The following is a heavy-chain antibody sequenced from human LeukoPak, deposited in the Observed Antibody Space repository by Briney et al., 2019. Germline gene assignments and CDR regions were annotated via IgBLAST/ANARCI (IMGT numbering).Heavy chain of an antibody. J-gene: IGHJ3*02. CDR3: ARAASGYTFTNAFDI. CDR2: IYYSGST. D-gene: IGHD3-22*01. CDR1: GGSISSYY. V-gene: IGHV4-59*01. Sequence: PSETLSLTCTVSGGSISSYYWSWIRQPPGKGLEWIGYIYYSGSTNYNPSLKSRVTISVDTSKNQFSLKLSSVTAADTAVYYCARAASGYTFTNAFDIWGQGTMVTVSS.